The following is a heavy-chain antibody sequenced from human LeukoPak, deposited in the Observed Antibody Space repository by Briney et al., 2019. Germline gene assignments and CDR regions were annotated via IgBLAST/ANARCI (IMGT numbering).Heavy chain of an antibody. J-gene: IGHJ4*02. V-gene: IGHV1-2*02. CDR2: INPNIGDT. CDR1: GYTFIGYY. CDR3: ARGSSGYYYRMDY. D-gene: IGHD3-22*01. Sequence: ASVKVSFTASGYTFIGYYLHWVRQAPGQGLEWMGWINPNIGDTNYAQQFQGRVTMTRDTSINTAYMELSRLKSDDTALYYCARGSSGYYYRMDYWGQGTLVTVSS.